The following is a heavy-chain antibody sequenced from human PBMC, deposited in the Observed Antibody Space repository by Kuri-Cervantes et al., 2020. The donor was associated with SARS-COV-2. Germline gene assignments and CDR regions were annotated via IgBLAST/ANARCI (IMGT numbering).Heavy chain of an antibody. V-gene: IGHV3-30*18. Sequence: SLSLTCTASVFIFSNYGIHWVRQAPGKGLEWVAVISHDGSNKYYADSVKGRFTVSRDNSNNTLYLQMNSLRAEDTALYYCAKDTLRGVEGAAFQFWGQGTMVTVSS. D-gene: IGHD2-21*02. CDR2: ISHDGSNK. CDR1: VFIFSNYG. CDR3: AKDTLRGVEGAAFQF. J-gene: IGHJ3*01.